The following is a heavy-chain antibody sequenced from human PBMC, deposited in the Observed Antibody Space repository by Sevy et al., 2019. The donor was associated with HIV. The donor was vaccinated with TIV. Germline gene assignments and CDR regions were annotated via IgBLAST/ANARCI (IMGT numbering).Heavy chain of an antibody. CDR3: ARTDMYYHCYYMDV. CDR1: GYTFTRYG. V-gene: IGHV1-18*04. J-gene: IGHJ6*03. Sequence: ASVKVSCKASGYTFTRYGISWVRQAPGQGLEWMGWISAYNGNTNYAQKLQGRVTMTTDTSTSTAYMELRSLRSDDTAVYYCARTDMYYHCYYMDVWGKGTTVTVSS. CDR2: ISAYNGNT.